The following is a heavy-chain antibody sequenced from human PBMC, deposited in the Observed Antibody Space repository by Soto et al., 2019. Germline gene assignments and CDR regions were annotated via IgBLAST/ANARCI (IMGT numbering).Heavy chain of an antibody. J-gene: IGHJ4*03. CDR3: AKDRLAGNFDY. Sequence: GGSLRLSCAASGFTFNNYAMNWVRQAPGKGLEWVATISATGGSTYYADSVKDRFTISRDNSKNTLYLQMNGLRVEDTAVYYCAKDRLAGNFDYWGQGTMVTVSS. CDR2: ISATGGST. CDR1: GFTFNNYA. V-gene: IGHV3-23*01.